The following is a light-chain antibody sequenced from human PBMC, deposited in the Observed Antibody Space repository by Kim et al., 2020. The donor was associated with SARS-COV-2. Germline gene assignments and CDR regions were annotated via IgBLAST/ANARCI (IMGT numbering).Light chain of an antibody. V-gene: IGLV3-21*04. CDR2: YDS. Sequence: VDPGETTRITCGGRNIESKSVNWYQQKPGQAPVLVIYYDSDRPSGIPERFSGSNSGNTATLTISRVEAGDEADYYGQVWDSSSVVFGGGTKLTVL. J-gene: IGLJ2*01. CDR3: QVWDSSSVV. CDR1: NIESKS.